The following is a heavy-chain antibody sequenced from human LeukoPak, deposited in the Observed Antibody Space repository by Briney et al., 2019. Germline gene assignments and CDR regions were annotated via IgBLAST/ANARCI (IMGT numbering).Heavy chain of an antibody. J-gene: IGHJ6*02. V-gene: IGHV1-2*02. CDR1: GYTFTAYY. Sequence: ASVKVPCKASGYTFTAYYLHWVRQAPGQGLEWMGWVDPNSGGTNYAQKFQGRVTMTRDTSTSTVYMEMSSLRSEDTAVYYCATGRGPAAYYYYYGMDGWGQGTTVTASS. CDR3: ATGRGPAAYYYYYGMDG. D-gene: IGHD2-2*01. CDR2: VDPNSGGT.